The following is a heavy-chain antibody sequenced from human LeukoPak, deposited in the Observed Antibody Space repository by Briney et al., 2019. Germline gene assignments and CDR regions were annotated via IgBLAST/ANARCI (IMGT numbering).Heavy chain of an antibody. Sequence: SETLSLTCAVSGGSISTNTWWSWVRQPPGKGLEWIGQTSHDGNADYTPSLKSRVTISVDKSKNQLSLKLNSVTAADSAVYYCARGGRYGGNFFWGQGTLVTVSS. V-gene: IGHV4-4*02. D-gene: IGHD4-23*01. CDR3: ARGGRYGGNFF. CDR1: GGSISTNTW. J-gene: IGHJ4*02. CDR2: TSHDGNA.